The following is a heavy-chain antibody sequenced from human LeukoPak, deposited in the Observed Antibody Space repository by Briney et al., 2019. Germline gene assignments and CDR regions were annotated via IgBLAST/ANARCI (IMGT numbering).Heavy chain of an antibody. CDR1: GGSISSSRYY. CDR3: ARVVFGGATRGFDY. D-gene: IGHD1-26*01. J-gene: IGHJ4*02. Sequence: SETLSLTCTVSGGSISSSRYYWGWIRQPPGKGLEWIGSIYYSGSTYYDPSLKSRVTISVDTSKNQFSLKLSSVTAADTAVYYCARVVFGGATRGFDYWGQGTLVTVSS. CDR2: IYYSGST. V-gene: IGHV4-39*07.